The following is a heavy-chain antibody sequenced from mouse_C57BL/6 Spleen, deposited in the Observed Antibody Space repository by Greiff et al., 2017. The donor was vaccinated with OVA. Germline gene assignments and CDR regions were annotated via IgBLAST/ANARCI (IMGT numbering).Heavy chain of an antibody. CDR3: ARSLWSFYAMDY. Sequence: VKLVESGPGLVQPSQSLSISCTASGFSLTSYGVHWVRQSPGKGLEWLGVICSGGSTDYNAAFISSLSISKDNSKSEVFFKMNRMQADDAAIYCCARSLWSFYAMDYWGQGTSVTVSS. D-gene: IGHD1-1*02. CDR2: ICSGGST. J-gene: IGHJ4*01. V-gene: IGHV2-2*01. CDR1: GFSLTSYG.